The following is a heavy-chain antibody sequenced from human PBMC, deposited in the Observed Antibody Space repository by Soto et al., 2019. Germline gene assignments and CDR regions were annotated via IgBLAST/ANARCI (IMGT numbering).Heavy chain of an antibody. V-gene: IGHV1-2*04. J-gene: IGHJ6*02. D-gene: IGHD6-13*01. CDR2: INPNSGGT. CDR1: GYTFTGYY. Sequence: ASLKVSCKASGYTFTGYYMHWVRQAPGQGLEWMGWINPNSGGTNYAQKFQGWVTMTRDTSISTAYMELSRLRSDDTAVYYCARDIAAAGPDYYYYGMDVWGQGTTVTVSS. CDR3: ARDIAAAGPDYYYYGMDV.